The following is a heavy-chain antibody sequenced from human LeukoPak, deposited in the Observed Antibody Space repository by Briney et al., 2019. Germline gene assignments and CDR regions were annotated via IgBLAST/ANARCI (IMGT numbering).Heavy chain of an antibody. CDR1: GYTFTGYY. Sequence: ASVKVSCKASGYTFTGYYMHWVRQAPGQGLEWMGWINPNSGGTNYAQKFQGRVTMTRDTSISTAYMELSRLRSDDTAVYYCARKASYSTPLETFDPWGQGTLVTVSS. V-gene: IGHV1-2*02. CDR2: INPNSGGT. D-gene: IGHD2-15*01. CDR3: ARKASYSTPLETFDP. J-gene: IGHJ5*02.